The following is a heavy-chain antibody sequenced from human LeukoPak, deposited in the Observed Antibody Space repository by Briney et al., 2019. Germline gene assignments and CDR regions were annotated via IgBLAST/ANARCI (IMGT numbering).Heavy chain of an antibody. CDR1: GGSISSSSYY. J-gene: IGHJ4*02. CDR2: IYYSGST. Sequence: SETLSLTCTVSGGSISSSSYYWGWLRQPPGKGLEWLGSIYYSGSTYYNPSLKSRVTISVDTSKNQFSLKLSSVTAADTAVYYCARHVGSSFDHWGQGTRVTVSS. V-gene: IGHV4-39*01. CDR3: ARHVGSSFDH. D-gene: IGHD6-6*01.